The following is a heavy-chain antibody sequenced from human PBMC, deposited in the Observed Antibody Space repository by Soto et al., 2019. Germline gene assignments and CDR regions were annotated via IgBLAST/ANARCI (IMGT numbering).Heavy chain of an antibody. CDR1: GGSISSGGYY. V-gene: IGHV4-31*03. CDR3: ARDYDILTGYLDP. Sequence: KPSETLSLTCTVSGGSISSGGYYWSWIRQHPGKGLEWIGYIYYSGSTYYNPSLKSRVTISVDTSKNQFSLKLSSVTAADTAVYYCARDYDILTGYLDPWGQGTLVTVSS. D-gene: IGHD3-9*01. J-gene: IGHJ5*02. CDR2: IYYSGST.